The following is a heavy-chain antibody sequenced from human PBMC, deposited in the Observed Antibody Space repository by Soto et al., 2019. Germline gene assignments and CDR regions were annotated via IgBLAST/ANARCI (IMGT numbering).Heavy chain of an antibody. D-gene: IGHD4-17*01. J-gene: IGHJ6*02. CDR2: VNYDETTT. V-gene: IGHV3-74*01. CDR1: GFSFRMYW. Sequence: EVQLVESGGDLVQPGGSLRLSCAASGFSFRMYWMHWVRQAPGKGLVWVSLVNYDETTTSYADSVKGRFSISRDNVQNTLYRQMKRLRGEDTAVDYCARKGETGHYGDYSYYSGLDVWGQGTTVTVSS. CDR3: ARKGETGHYGDYSYYSGLDV.